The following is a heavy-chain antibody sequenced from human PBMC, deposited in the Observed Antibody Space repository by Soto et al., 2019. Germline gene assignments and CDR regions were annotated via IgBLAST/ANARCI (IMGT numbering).Heavy chain of an antibody. CDR1: GYTFTSYA. V-gene: IGHV1-18*01. CDR3: ARDPPPAGQ. J-gene: IGHJ4*02. Sequence: QVQLVQSGAEVKKPGASVKVSCKASGYTFTSYAISWVRQAPGQGLAWMGWISAYNGDTNYVQKRQGRVTMTPDTSTTTAYMGLRSLRSDDTAVYSCARDPPPAGQWGQGTLVTVSS. CDR2: ISAYNGDT.